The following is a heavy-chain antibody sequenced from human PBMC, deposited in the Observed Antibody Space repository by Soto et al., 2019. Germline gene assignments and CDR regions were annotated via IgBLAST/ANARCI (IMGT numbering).Heavy chain of an antibody. D-gene: IGHD2-21*01. J-gene: IGHJ6*02. CDR1: GFTFSSYA. V-gene: IGHV3-23*01. CDR3: AKVFQYYYYGMDV. CDR2: ISDSGGST. Sequence: GGSLRLSCAASGFTFSSYAMSWVRQAPGKGLEWVSAISDSGGSTYYADSVKGRFTISRDNSKNTLYLQMNSLRAEDTAVYYCAKVFQYYYYGMDVWGQGTTVTVSS.